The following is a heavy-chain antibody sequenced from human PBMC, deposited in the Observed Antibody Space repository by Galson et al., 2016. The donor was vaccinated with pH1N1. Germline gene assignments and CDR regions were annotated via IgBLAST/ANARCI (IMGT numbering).Heavy chain of an antibody. Sequence: SLRPSCAASGLTFNEYGMNCVRQAPGKGRELVSGVIWNGASPGYADSVKGRFTISSDNAKKSLYLPLNRLGAEDTAVYYCVRKNYGDGFDIWGQGTLVTVSS. CDR2: VIWNGASP. J-gene: IGHJ4*02. V-gene: IGHV3-20*04. CDR1: GLTFNEYG. CDR3: VRKNYGDGFDI. D-gene: IGHD3-10*01.